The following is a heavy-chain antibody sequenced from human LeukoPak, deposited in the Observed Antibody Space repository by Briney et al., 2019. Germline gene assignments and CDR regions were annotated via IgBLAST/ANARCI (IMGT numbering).Heavy chain of an antibody. CDR1: EFTLSPYW. Sequence: PGGSLRLSCAASEFTLSPYWMSWVRQPPGKGLEWVANIKRDGSEKYYVDSVKGRFTISRDNTKNSLFLQMNSLRAEDTAMYHCARVDGSYTSPRFDYWGQGTLVTVSS. J-gene: IGHJ4*02. V-gene: IGHV3-7*01. D-gene: IGHD2-2*01. CDR3: ARVDGSYTSPRFDY. CDR2: IKRDGSEK.